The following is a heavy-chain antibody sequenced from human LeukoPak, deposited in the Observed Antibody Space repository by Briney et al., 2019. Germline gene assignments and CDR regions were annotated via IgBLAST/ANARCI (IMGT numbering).Heavy chain of an antibody. J-gene: IGHJ5*02. CDR3: AGDPVRGVIIDNWFDP. D-gene: IGHD3-10*01. V-gene: IGHV3-21*01. CDR2: ISSSSSYI. Sequence: PGGSLRLSYAASGFTFSSYSMNWVRQAPGKGLEWVSSISSSSSYIYYADSVKGRFTISRDNAKNSLYLQMNSLRAEDTAVYYCAGDPVRGVIIDNWFDPWGRGTLVTVSS. CDR1: GFTFSSYS.